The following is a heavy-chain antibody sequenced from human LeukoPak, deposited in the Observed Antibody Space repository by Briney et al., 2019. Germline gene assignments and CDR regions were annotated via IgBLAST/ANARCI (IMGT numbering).Heavy chain of an antibody. Sequence: PSETLSLTCTVSGGSISSGSYYWSWIRQPAGKGLKWIGRIYASGSTNYNPSLKSRVTISVDTSKNQFSLKLSSVTAADTAVYYCARQTGSGLFILPGGQGTLVTVSS. CDR2: IYASGST. J-gene: IGHJ4*02. CDR1: GGSISSGSYY. D-gene: IGHD3/OR15-3a*01. V-gene: IGHV4-61*02. CDR3: ARQTGSGLFILP.